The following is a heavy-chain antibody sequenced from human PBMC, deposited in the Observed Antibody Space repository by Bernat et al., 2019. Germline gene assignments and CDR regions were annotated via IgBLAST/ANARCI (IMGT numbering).Heavy chain of an antibody. CDR3: SEHRVYSSGWLDY. CDR1: GYSFTSYW. Sequence: EVQLVQSGAEVKKPGESLRISCKGSGYSFTSYWISWVRQMPGKGLEWMGRIDPSDSYTNYSPSFQGHVTISADKSISTAYLQWGSLKASDTAMYYCSEHRVYSSGWLDYWGQGTLVTVSS. CDR2: IDPSDSYT. V-gene: IGHV5-10-1*03. D-gene: IGHD6-19*01. J-gene: IGHJ4*02.